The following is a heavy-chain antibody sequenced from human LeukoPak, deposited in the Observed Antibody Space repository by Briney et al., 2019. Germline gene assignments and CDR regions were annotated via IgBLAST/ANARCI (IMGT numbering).Heavy chain of an antibody. V-gene: IGHV3-23*01. CDR3: TKRVKYGGTWDHFAD. J-gene: IGHJ4*02. D-gene: IGHD1-26*01. CDR1: GFTFDNYR. CDR2: VNADGGNT. Sequence: GGSLRLSCAASGFTFDNYRMSWVRQAPGKGLEWVSTVNADGGNTYYADSVKGRFTISRDNSKSTLILQMNSLRVEDTALYYCTKRVKYGGTWDHFADWGQGTLVTASS.